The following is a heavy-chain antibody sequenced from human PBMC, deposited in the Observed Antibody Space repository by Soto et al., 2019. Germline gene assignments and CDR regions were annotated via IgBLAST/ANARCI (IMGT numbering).Heavy chain of an antibody. CDR1: GFSFEDYT. Sequence: GGSLRLSCAASGFSFEDYTMHWVRHTPGKGPEWISLISWDGGRTLYSDSVKGRFIISRDNSKNSLYLQMNSLTTEDTALYFCARDSYGVLTGQKRYFDHWGQGTLVTVSS. D-gene: IGHD3-9*01. CDR3: ARDSYGVLTGQKRYFDH. J-gene: IGHJ4*02. V-gene: IGHV3-43*01. CDR2: ISWDGGRT.